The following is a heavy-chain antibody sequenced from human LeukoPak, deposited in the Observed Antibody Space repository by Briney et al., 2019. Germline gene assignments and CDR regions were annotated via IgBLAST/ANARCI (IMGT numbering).Heavy chain of an antibody. Sequence: SETLSLTCTVSGGSISSYYWSWIRQPPGRGLEWVGYISHSGSTYHNPSLKSRVTISLDRSKNQFSLNLNSVTVADTAVYYCARGNNGDYDETFDVWGRGTMVTVSS. CDR3: ARGNNGDYDETFDV. D-gene: IGHD4-17*01. J-gene: IGHJ3*01. CDR2: ISHSGST. V-gene: IGHV4-59*12. CDR1: GGSISSYY.